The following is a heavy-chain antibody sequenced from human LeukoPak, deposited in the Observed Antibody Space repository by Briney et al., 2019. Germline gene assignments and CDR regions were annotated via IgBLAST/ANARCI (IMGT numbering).Heavy chain of an antibody. CDR2: LHADGNEK. V-gene: IGHV3-7*01. Sequence: GGSLRLSCAASGFTFGNSWVHWVRQAPGKGLEWVARLHADGNEKYFVHSVKGRFTVSRDNAKNSLYLQMNSLRVEDTAVYYCARGGYSFDYLGQGTLVTVSS. CDR3: ARGGYSFDY. D-gene: IGHD5-12*01. CDR1: GFTFGNSW. J-gene: IGHJ4*02.